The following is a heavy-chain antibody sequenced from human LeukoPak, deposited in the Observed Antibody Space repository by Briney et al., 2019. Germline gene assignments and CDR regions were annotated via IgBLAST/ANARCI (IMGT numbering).Heavy chain of an antibody. CDR3: AREPPGAGHFDS. D-gene: IGHD3-10*01. CDR2: IYYSGGT. CDR1: GGSINYYY. V-gene: IGHV4-59*01. Sequence: SETLSLTCTVSGGSINYYYWMWIRQPPGKGLEWIGYIYYSGGTHYNPSLKSRVTMLVDTSKNQFSLKLTAVTAADTAVYYCAREPPGAGHFDSGGRGPLATVPS. J-gene: IGHJ4*02.